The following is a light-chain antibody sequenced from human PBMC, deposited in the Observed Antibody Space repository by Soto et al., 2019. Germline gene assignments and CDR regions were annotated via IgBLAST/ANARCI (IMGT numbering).Light chain of an antibody. V-gene: IGLV2-14*03. CDR2: DVS. J-gene: IGLJ1*01. CDR3: SSFTSISTFV. Sequence: QSVLAQPASVSGSRGQSITISCTGTSSDVGRYNYVSWFQQHPGKVPKLIIYDVSNWPSGVSDRFSGSKSGNTASPTISGLQPEVEADYYCSSFTSISTFVFGTGTKVTVL. CDR1: SSDVGRYNY.